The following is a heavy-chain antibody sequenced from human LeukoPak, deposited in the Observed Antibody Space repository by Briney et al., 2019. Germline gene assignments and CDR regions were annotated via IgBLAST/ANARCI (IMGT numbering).Heavy chain of an antibody. CDR1: GYTFTSYG. Sequence: ASVKVSCTASGYTFTSYGISWVRQAPGQGLEWMGWISAYNGNSNYAQKLQGRVTMTTDTSTSTAYMELRSLRSDDTAVYYCAKDSSGYYQDWGQGTLVTVSS. CDR2: ISAYNGNS. D-gene: IGHD3-22*01. CDR3: AKDSSGYYQD. J-gene: IGHJ4*02. V-gene: IGHV1-18*01.